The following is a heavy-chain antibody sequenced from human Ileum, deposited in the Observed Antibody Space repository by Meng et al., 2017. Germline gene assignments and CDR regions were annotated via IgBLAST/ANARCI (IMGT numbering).Heavy chain of an antibody. CDR1: GNPFTSYG. D-gene: IGHD6-13*01. J-gene: IGHJ4*02. CDR2: ISAYNGNT. Sequence: QGQVVHAGAEVKKPGSSGKVSCKASGNPFTSYGNSWVRQAPGQGLEWIGWISAYNGNTNYEQKLQGRVTMTPDTSTSTAYMELRSLRSDDTAVYYCARLGVAAAGTFFDYWGQGTLVTVSS. CDR3: ARLGVAAAGTFFDY. V-gene: IGHV1-18*01.